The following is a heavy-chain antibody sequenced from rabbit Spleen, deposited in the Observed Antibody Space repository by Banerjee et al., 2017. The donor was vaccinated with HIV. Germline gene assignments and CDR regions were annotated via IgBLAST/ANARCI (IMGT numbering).Heavy chain of an antibody. CDR3: ARDTGSSFSTYGMDL. CDR1: GFSFSSNYW. D-gene: IGHD8-1*01. V-gene: IGHV1S40*01. CDR2: IHAGSSGTT. J-gene: IGHJ6*01. Sequence: QSLEESGGDLVKPGTSLTLTCTASGFSFSSNYWMSWVRQAPGKGLEWIAYIHAGSSGTTYYASWAKGRFTISKTSSTTVTLQMTSLTAADTATYFCARDTGSSFSTYGMDLWGQGTLVTVS.